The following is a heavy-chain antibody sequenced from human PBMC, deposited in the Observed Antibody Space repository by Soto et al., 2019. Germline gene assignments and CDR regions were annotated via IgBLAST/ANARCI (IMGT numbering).Heavy chain of an antibody. V-gene: IGHV4-4*02. J-gene: IGHJ6*02. D-gene: IGHD2-15*01. CDR3: ARWVAGYYYGMDV. CDR2: IYHSGST. Sequence: SETLSLTCAVSGGSISSSNWWSWVRQPPGKGLEWIGEIYHSGSTNYNPSLKSRVTISVDKSKNQFSLKLSSVTAADTAVYYCARWVAGYYYGMDVWGQGTTVTVSS. CDR1: GGSISSSNW.